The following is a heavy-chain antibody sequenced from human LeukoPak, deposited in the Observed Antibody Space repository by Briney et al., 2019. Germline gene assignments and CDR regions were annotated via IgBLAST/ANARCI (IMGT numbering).Heavy chain of an antibody. CDR2: IYSGGNT. J-gene: IGHJ5*02. Sequence: GGSLRLSCAASGFTVNDNYMNWVRQAPGQGLEWVSIIYSGGNTYYADSVKGRFTISRDNSKNTLYLQMDSLRAEDTAVYYCARGLTCPDLWGQGTMVTVSS. CDR3: ARGLTCPDL. CDR1: GFTVNDNY. V-gene: IGHV3-66*01. D-gene: IGHD3-16*01.